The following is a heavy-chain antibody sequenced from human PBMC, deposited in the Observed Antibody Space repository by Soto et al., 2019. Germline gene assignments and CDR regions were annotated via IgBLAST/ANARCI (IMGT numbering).Heavy chain of an antibody. CDR2: IRGSATTT. Sequence: GGSLRLSCVASGFTFSNYAMSWVRQAPGKGLEWVSAIRGSATTTYYADSVKGRFTISRDNSKNTLYLQMNSLRVADTAIYYCVKHQVSLVRGISPFDYWGQG. D-gene: IGHD3-10*01. J-gene: IGHJ4*02. V-gene: IGHV3-23*01. CDR3: VKHQVSLVRGISPFDY. CDR1: GFTFSNYA.